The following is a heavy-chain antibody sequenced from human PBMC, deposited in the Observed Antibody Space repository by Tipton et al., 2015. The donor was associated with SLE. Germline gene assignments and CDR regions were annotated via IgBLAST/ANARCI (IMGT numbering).Heavy chain of an antibody. Sequence: TLSLTCTVSGGPVSSGSYYWSWIRQPPGKGLEWIGEINHSGSTNYNPSLKSRVTISVDTSKNQFSLKLSSVTAADTAVYYCASPSRGYWGQGTLVTVSS. D-gene: IGHD3-10*01. CDR2: INHSGST. CDR1: GGPVSSGSYY. V-gene: IGHV4-61*01. CDR3: ASPSRGY. J-gene: IGHJ4*02.